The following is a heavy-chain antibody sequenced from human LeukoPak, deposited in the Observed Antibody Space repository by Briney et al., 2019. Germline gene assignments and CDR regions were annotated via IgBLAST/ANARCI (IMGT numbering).Heavy chain of an antibody. D-gene: IGHD6-13*01. Sequence: PGRSLRLSCAASGFTFDDYAMHWVRQAPGKGLEWVANIKQDGSEKYYVDSVKGRFTISRDNAKNSLYLQMNSLRAEDTAVYYCARDRPGIAAAGTGLGFDYWGQGTLVTVSS. J-gene: IGHJ4*02. CDR3: ARDRPGIAAAGTGLGFDY. V-gene: IGHV3-7*01. CDR2: IKQDGSEK. CDR1: GFTFDDYA.